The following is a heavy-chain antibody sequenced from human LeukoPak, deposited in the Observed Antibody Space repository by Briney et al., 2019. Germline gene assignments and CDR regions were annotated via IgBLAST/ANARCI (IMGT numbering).Heavy chain of an antibody. V-gene: IGHV3-21*01. CDR3: AYDFWSGYYTMDV. CDR1: GFTFSSYS. CDR2: ISSSSSYI. Sequence: PGGSLRLSCAASGFTFSSYSMNWVRQAPGKGLEWVSSISSSSSYIYYADSVKGRFTISRDNAKNSLYLQMNSLRAEDTAVYYCAYDFWSGYYTMDVWGKGTTVTVSS. J-gene: IGHJ6*04. D-gene: IGHD3-3*01.